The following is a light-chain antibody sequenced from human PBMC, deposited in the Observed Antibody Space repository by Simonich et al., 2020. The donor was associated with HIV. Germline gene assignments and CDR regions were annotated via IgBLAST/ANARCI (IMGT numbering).Light chain of an antibody. CDR1: SSDVGGYNY. CDR2: DVP. J-gene: IGLJ3*02. V-gene: IGLV2-11*01. CDR3: SSYAGIYTFWV. Sequence: QSALTQPRSVSGSPGQSVTISCPGTSSDVGGYNYVSWYQQHPGKAPKLMIYDVPKRPSGVPDRFSGSKSDNTASLTISGLQAEDEANYYCSSYAGIYTFWVFGGGSKLTVL.